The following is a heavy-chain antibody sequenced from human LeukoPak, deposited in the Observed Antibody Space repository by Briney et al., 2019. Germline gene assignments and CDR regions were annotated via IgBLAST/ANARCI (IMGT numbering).Heavy chain of an antibody. V-gene: IGHV1-3*01. CDR2: INAGNGNT. CDR3: ARSGGSYSTFDY. D-gene: IGHD1-26*01. CDR1: GYTFTSYA. J-gene: IGHJ4*02. Sequence: ASVKVSCKASGYTFTSYAMHWVRQAPEQRLEWMGWINAGNGNTKYSQKFQGRVTITRDTSASTAYMELSSLRSEDTAVYYCARSGGSYSTFDYWGQGTLVTVSS.